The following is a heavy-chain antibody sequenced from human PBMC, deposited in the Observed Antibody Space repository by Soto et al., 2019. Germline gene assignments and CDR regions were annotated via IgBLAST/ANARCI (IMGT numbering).Heavy chain of an antibody. V-gene: IGHV1-18*01. CDR3: ARLLIHPHAFDWLPRNSNYGMDV. J-gene: IGHJ6*02. Sequence: QVQLVQSGAEVKKPGASVKVSCKASGYTFTSYGISWVRQAPGQGLEWMGWISAYNGNTNYAQKLQGRVTMTTDTSTSTAYMELRSRRSVATAVYYCARLLIHPHAFDWLPRNSNYGMDVWGQGTTVTVSS. CDR1: GYTFTSYG. D-gene: IGHD3-9*01. CDR2: ISAYNGNT.